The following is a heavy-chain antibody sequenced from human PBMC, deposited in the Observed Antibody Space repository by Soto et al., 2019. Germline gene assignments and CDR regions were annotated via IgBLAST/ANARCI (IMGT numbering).Heavy chain of an antibody. Sequence: QVQLVESGGGVVQPGRSLRLSCAASGFTFSSYGMHWVRQAPGKGLEWVAVISYDGSNKYYADSVKGRFTISRDNSKNTLYLQMNSLRAEDTAVYYCAKEWVYDSSGWSFVYWGEGRGVTVSS. CDR3: AKEWVYDSSGWSFVY. D-gene: IGHD3-22*01. J-gene: IGHJ4*02. CDR2: ISYDGSNK. CDR1: GFTFSSYG. V-gene: IGHV3-30*18.